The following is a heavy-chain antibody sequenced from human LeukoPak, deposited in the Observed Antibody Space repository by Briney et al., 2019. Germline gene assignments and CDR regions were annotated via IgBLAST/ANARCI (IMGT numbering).Heavy chain of an antibody. Sequence: AGGSLRLSSAASGFTFSSYAMQWVRQAPGKWLGSGVVISYDGSNKYYPDSVKGRFTISRDNSKNTLYLQMNSLRAEDTAVYYCARDSSSGWYYFDYWGQGTLVTVSS. CDR3: ARDSSSGWYYFDY. V-gene: IGHV3-30-3*01. CDR1: GFTFSSYA. J-gene: IGHJ4*02. D-gene: IGHD6-19*01. CDR2: ISYDGSNK.